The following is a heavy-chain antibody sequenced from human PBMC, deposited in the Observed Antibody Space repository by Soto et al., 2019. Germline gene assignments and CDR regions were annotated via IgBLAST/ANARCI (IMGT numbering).Heavy chain of an antibody. J-gene: IGHJ6*03. CDR3: ARGKINQGDIVVVPYYMDV. D-gene: IGHD2-2*01. Sequence: QVQLVQSGAEVKKPGSSVKVSCKASGGTFSSYTISWVRQAPGQGLEWMGRIIPILGIANYAQKFQGRVTITADKSTSTAYMELSSLRPEDTAVYYCARGKINQGDIVVVPYYMDVWGKGTTVTVSS. CDR2: IIPILGIA. V-gene: IGHV1-69*02. CDR1: GGTFSSYT.